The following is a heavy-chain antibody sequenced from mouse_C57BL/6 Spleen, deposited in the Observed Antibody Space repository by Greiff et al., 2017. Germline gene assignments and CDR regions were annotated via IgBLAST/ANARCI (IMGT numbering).Heavy chain of an antibody. CDR3: ARKDYYGSNYFDY. D-gene: IGHD1-1*01. V-gene: IGHV5-17*01. Sequence: VKLVESGGGLVKPGGSLKLSCAASGFTFSDYGMHWVRQAPEKGLEWVAYISSGSSTIYYADTVKGRFTISRDNAKNTLFLQMTSLRSEDTAMYYCARKDYYGSNYFDYWGQGTTLTVSS. CDR1: GFTFSDYG. J-gene: IGHJ2*01. CDR2: ISSGSSTI.